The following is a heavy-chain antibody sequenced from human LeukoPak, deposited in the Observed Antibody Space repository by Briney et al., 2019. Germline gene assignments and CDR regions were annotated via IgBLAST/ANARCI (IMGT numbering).Heavy chain of an antibody. J-gene: IGHJ5*02. V-gene: IGHV4-34*01. D-gene: IGHD2-2*01. Sequence: SETLSLTGAVYGGSFSGYYWSWIRQPPGKGLEWIGEINHSGSTNYNPSLKSRVTISVDTSKNQFSLKLSSVTAADTAVYYCARGDIVVVPARKGWFDPWGQGTLVTVSS. CDR3: ARGDIVVVPARKGWFDP. CDR1: GGSFSGYY. CDR2: INHSGST.